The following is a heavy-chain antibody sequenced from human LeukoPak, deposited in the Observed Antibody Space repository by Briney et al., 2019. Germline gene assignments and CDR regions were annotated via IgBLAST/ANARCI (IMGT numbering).Heavy chain of an antibody. CDR1: GFTFMNYA. CDR3: ARAVRYYFDY. J-gene: IGHJ4*02. Sequence: GGSLRLSCATSGFTFMNYAMSWVRQAPGKGLEWVSGISGSGGSTYYADSLKGRFTISRDNSKNTLYLQMNSLRAEDTAVYYCARAVRYYFDYWGQGTLVTVSS. D-gene: IGHD3-16*01. CDR2: ISGSGGST. V-gene: IGHV3-23*01.